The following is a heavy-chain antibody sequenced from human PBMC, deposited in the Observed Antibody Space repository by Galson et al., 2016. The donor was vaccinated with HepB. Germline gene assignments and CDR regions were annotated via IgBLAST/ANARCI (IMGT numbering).Heavy chain of an antibody. CDR1: GFTFSYYY. V-gene: IGHV3-11*01. D-gene: IGHD3-10*01. J-gene: IGHJ5*02. CDR3: ARGGSITMVRGVMPGWFDP. Sequence: SLRLSCAASGFTFSYYYMSWIRQAPGKGLEWVSYISGDGRTINYADSVKGRFTISRGNAKNSLYLHMNSLTGEDTAVYYCARGGSITMVRGVMPGWFDPWGQGTLVTVSS. CDR2: ISGDGRTI.